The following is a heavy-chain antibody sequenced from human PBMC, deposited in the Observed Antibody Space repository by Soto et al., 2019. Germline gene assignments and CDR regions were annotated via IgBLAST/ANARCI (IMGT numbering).Heavy chain of an antibody. J-gene: IGHJ4*02. V-gene: IGHV3-23*01. CDR3: AKLSGHQLLSTLVY. Sequence: PGGSLRLSCAASGFTFSSYAMSWVRQAPGKGLEWVSAISISGGSTYYADSVKGRFTISRGNSKNTLYVQMNSLRAEDTAVYYCAKLSGHQLLSTLVYWGQGALVTVSS. CDR2: ISISGGST. CDR1: GFTFSSYA. D-gene: IGHD2-2*01.